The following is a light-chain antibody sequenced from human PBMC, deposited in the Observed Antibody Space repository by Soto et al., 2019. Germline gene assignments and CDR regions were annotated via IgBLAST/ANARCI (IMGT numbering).Light chain of an antibody. CDR1: SSDVGDYNY. CDR2: DVS. V-gene: IGLV2-14*03. CDR3: SSYSSSGTLDV. Sequence: QSVLTQPASVSGSPGQSITISCTGSSSDVGDYNYVAWYQQHPDKAPKLMIFDVSSRPSGVSNRFSGSKSGSTASLTISGLQAEDEADYFCSSYSSSGTLDVFGTGTKLTVL. J-gene: IGLJ1*01.